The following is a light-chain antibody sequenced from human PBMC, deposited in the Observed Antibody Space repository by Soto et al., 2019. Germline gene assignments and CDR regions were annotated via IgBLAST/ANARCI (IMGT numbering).Light chain of an antibody. CDR2: GAS. Sequence: EIVLTQSPGTLSLSPGERATLSCRASQSVSSSYLVWHQQKPGQAPRLLIYGASSRATGIPDRFSGSGSGTDFTLTISRLEPEDFALYYCQQYSSSLFTFGPGTKVDIK. V-gene: IGKV3-20*01. CDR1: QSVSSSY. CDR3: QQYSSSLFT. J-gene: IGKJ3*01.